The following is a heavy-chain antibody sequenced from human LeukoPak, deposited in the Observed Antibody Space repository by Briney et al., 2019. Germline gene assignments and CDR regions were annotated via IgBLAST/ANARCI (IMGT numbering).Heavy chain of an antibody. Sequence: SGGSLRLSCAASGSTFSAYGMHWVRQAPGKGLEWVTFIRYDGSNKYYADSVKGRFTISRDKSKSTLYLQMNSLRAEDTAVYYCARGHYDSSGYYIGPFDYWGQGTLVTVFS. CDR1: GSTFSAYG. CDR3: ARGHYDSSGYYIGPFDY. V-gene: IGHV3-30*02. J-gene: IGHJ4*02. CDR2: IRYDGSNK. D-gene: IGHD3-22*01.